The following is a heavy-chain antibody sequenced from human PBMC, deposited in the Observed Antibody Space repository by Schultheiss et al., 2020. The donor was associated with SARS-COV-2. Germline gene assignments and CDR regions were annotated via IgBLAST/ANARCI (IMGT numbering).Heavy chain of an antibody. CDR3: ARDDRAYCGGDCYGWFDP. CDR2: IYYSGST. CDR1: GGSFSGYY. D-gene: IGHD2-21*02. V-gene: IGHV4-34*01. Sequence: SETLSLTCAVYGGSFSGYYWSWIRQPPGKGLEWIGYIYYSGSTYYNPSLKSRVTISVDTSKNQFSLKLSSVTAADTAVYYCARDDRAYCGGDCYGWFDPWGQGTLVTVSS. J-gene: IGHJ5*02.